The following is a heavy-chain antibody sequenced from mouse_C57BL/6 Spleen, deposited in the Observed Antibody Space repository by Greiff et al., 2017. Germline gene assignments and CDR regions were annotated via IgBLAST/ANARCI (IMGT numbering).Heavy chain of an antibody. CDR3: TASPWYFDV. J-gene: IGHJ1*03. Sequence: EVNVVESGGGLVQPGGSMKLSCVASGFTFSNYWMNWVRQSPEKGLEWVAQIRLKSDNYATHYAESVKGRFTISRDDSKSSVYLQMNNLRAEDTGIYYCTASPWYFDVWGTGTTVTVSS. CDR1: GFTFSNYW. V-gene: IGHV6-3*01. CDR2: IRLKSDNYAT.